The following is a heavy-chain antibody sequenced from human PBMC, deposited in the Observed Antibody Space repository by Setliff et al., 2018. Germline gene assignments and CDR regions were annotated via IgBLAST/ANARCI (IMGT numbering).Heavy chain of an antibody. Sequence: PGGSLRLSCAASGFSFSDYYMMWIRQAPGKGLEWVSYISNDAYTIHYADSMKGRLTISRDNAKNTLYLQMNSLRAEDTAVYYCARAHSSTLSVHDYWGQGTLVTVSS. D-gene: IGHD2-2*01. V-gene: IGHV3-11*04. CDR1: GFSFSDYY. CDR2: ISNDAYTI. J-gene: IGHJ4*02. CDR3: ARAHSSTLSVHDY.